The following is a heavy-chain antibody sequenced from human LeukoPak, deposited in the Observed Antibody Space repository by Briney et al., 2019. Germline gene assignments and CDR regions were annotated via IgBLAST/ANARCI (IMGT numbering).Heavy chain of an antibody. CDR3: ARDCGCSSTSCYQNWFDP. D-gene: IGHD2-2*01. CDR2: ISGYSYT. Sequence: GGSLRLSCAASGFTFSDYYMSWLRQAPGKGLEWVSYISGYSYTDYADSVKGRFTISRDNAKNSLYLHMNSLRAEDTAVYYCARDCGCSSTSCYQNWFDPWGQGTLVTVSS. CDR1: GFTFSDYY. J-gene: IGHJ5*02. V-gene: IGHV3-11*05.